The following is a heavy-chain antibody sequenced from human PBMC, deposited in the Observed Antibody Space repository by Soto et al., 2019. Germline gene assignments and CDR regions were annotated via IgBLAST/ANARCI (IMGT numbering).Heavy chain of an antibody. CDR3: ARAVGPFDY. CDR1: GFTFSTYG. CDR2: IWYDGSNK. J-gene: IGHJ4*02. Sequence: QVQLVESGGDVVQPGRSLRLSCAASGFTFSTYGMHWVRQAPGKGLEWVAVIWYDGSNKYYGESVKGRFTISRDNSKNTLYLQMNSLRAEDTAVYYCARAVGPFDYWGQGTLVTVSS. V-gene: IGHV3-33*01.